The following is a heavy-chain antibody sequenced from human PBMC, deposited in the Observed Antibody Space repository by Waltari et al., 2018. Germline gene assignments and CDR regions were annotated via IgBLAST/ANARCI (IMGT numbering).Heavy chain of an antibody. CDR2: IYYSGST. J-gene: IGHJ4*02. Sequence: QVQLQESGPGLVKPSETLSLTCTVSGGSISSYYWSWIRQPPGKGLEWIGYIYYSGSTNYNPSLKSRVTISVDTSKNQFSLKLSSVTAADTAVYYCARARRRGYCSGGSCGYYFDYWGQGTLVTVSS. CDR3: ARARRRGYCSGGSCGYYFDY. V-gene: IGHV4-59*01. CDR1: GGSISSYY. D-gene: IGHD2-15*01.